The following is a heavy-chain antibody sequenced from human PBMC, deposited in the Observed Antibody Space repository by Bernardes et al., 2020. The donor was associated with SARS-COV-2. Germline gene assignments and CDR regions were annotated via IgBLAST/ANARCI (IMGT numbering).Heavy chain of an antibody. CDR3: ASSAIGDSSGYYYEVLDY. CDR1: GFRFSDYS. J-gene: IGHJ4*02. D-gene: IGHD3-22*01. V-gene: IGHV3-7*01. Sequence: GGSLRLSCAASGFRFSDYSMYWVRQAPGKGLEWVANIKQDGSEKYYVDSVKGRFTISRDNAKNSLYLQMNSLRAEDTAVYYCASSAIGDSSGYYYEVLDYWGQGTLVTVSS. CDR2: IKQDGSEK.